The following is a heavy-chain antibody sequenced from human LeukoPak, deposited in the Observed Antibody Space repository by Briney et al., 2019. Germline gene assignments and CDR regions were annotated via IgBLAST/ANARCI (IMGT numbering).Heavy chain of an antibody. V-gene: IGHV3-23*01. D-gene: IGHD3-22*01. CDR2: ISGSGDNT. J-gene: IGHJ4*02. CDR1: GFTFSIHA. CDR3: AKGSYYDSSGSFYFDY. Sequence: GGSLRLSCAASGFTFSIHAMNWVRQAPGKGLEWVSGISGSGDNTYYADSVKGRFTISRDNSKNTLHVQVNSLGTEDTAAYYCAKGSYYDSSGSFYFDYWGQGTLVTVSS.